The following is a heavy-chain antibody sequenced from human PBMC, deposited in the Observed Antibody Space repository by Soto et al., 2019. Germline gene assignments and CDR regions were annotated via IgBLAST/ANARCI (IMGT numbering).Heavy chain of an antibody. CDR3: AKESPVYSYGHSDY. D-gene: IGHD5-18*01. V-gene: IGHV3-23*01. Sequence: EVQLLESGGCLVQPGGSLRLSCEASGFTFSSYAMSWVRQAPGKGLEWVSAISGSGGSTYYADSVKGRFTISRDNSKNTLNLQMNRLRAENTAVYYCAKESPVYSYGHSDYWGQGTLVTVSS. CDR1: GFTFSSYA. CDR2: ISGSGGST. J-gene: IGHJ4*02.